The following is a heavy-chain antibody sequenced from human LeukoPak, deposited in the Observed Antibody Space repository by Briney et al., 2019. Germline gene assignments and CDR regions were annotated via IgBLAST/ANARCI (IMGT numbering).Heavy chain of an antibody. V-gene: IGHV1-69*06. Sequence: ASVKVSCKASGGTFSSYAISWVRQAPGQGLEWMGGIIPIFGTANYAQKFQGRVTITADKSTSTAYMELSSLRSEDTAVYYCASTYDILTGYYIGWGQGTLVTVSS. CDR3: ASTYDILTGYYIG. CDR2: IIPIFGTA. CDR1: GGTFSSYA. D-gene: IGHD3-9*01. J-gene: IGHJ4*02.